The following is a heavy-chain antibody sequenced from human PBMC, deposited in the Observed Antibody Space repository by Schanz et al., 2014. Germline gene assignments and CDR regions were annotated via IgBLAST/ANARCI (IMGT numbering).Heavy chain of an antibody. V-gene: IGHV3-23*04. Sequence: EVKMVESGGGLVKPGGSLRLSCAASGFTFSSYAMSWVRQAPGKGLEWVSAISGSGGSTYYADSVKGRFTISRDNSKNTVYIQMNSLRAEDTAVYYCARGGPAYYFDYWGQGTLXSVSS. J-gene: IGHJ4*02. CDR3: ARGGPAYYFDY. CDR1: GFTFSSYA. CDR2: ISGSGGST.